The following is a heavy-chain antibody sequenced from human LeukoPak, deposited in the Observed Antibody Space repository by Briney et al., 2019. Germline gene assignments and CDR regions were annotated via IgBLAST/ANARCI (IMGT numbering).Heavy chain of an antibody. CDR1: GGTFSSYA. CDR3: ARVGACSSTSCYDRQVMSWGLDY. Sequence: SVTVSCKASGGTFSSYAISWVRQAPGQGLEWMGRIIPILGRANYAQKFQGRVTITADKSTSTAYMELSSLRSEDTAVYYCARVGACSSTSCYDRQVMSWGLDYWGQGTLVTVSS. J-gene: IGHJ4*02. CDR2: IIPILGRA. V-gene: IGHV1-69*04. D-gene: IGHD2-2*01.